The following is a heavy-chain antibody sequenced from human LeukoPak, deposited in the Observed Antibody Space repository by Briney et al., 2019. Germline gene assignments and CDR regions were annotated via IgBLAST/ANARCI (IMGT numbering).Heavy chain of an antibody. V-gene: IGHV1-8*01. Sequence: GASVKVSCKASGYTFTSYDTNWVRQATGQGLEWMGWMNPNSGNTGYAQKLQGRVTMTRNTSISTAYMELSSLRSEDTAVYYCARVVLLWFGELSSDEPDLYCWGQGTLVTVSS. CDR1: GYTFTSYD. D-gene: IGHD3-10*01. J-gene: IGHJ4*02. CDR2: MNPNSGNT. CDR3: ARVVLLWFGELSSDEPDLYC.